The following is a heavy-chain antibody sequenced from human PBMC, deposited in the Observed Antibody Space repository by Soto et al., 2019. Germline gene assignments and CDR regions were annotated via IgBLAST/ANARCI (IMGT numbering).Heavy chain of an antibody. D-gene: IGHD4-17*01. CDR2: IYYSGST. CDR3: ARAYGDYVFDY. V-gene: IGHV4-39*07. CDR1: GGSISSRGYY. J-gene: IGHJ4*02. Sequence: SETLSLTCTVSGGSISSRGYYWGWIRQPPGKGLEWIGTIYYSGSTYYNPSLKSRVTISVDTSKNQFSLKLSSVTAADTAVYYCARAYGDYVFDYWGQGTLVTVS.